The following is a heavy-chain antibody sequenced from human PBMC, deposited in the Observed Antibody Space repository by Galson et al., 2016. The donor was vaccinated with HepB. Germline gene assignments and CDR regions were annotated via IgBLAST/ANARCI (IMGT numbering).Heavy chain of an antibody. CDR3: ARGPLLWGYQNFDY. J-gene: IGHJ4*02. D-gene: IGHD2-21*01. CDR1: GGAFSNGLYY. V-gene: IGHV4-61*02. CDR2: IYSNGST. Sequence: TLSLTCTVSGGAFSNGLYYWSWIRQPAGKGLEWIGRIYSNGSTSYNPSLKSRVTISLDTSKNQFPLKLSSVTAADTAVYYCARGPLLWGYQNFDYWGQGTLVTVSS.